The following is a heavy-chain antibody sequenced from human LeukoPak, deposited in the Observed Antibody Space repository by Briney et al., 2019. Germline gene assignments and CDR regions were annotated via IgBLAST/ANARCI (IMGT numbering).Heavy chain of an antibody. D-gene: IGHD3-22*01. J-gene: IGHJ4*02. Sequence: QPGGSLRLSCAASGFTFSSYWMSWVRQAPGKGLEWVANIKQDGSEKYYVDSVKGRFTISRDNAKNSLYLQMNSLRAEDTAVYYCARVSNVVVITTRSPYYFDYWGQGTLVTVSS. V-gene: IGHV3-7*01. CDR3: ARVSNVVVITTRSPYYFDY. CDR1: GFTFSSYW. CDR2: IKQDGSEK.